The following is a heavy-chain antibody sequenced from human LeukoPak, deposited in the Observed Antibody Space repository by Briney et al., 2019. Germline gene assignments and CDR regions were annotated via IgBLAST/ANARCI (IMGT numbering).Heavy chain of an antibody. Sequence: VASVKVSCKASGGTFSSYAISWVRQAPGQGLEWMGWINPNSGGTNYAQKFQGRVTMTRDTSISTAYMELSRLRSDDTAVYYCAREHRRGYSYGINPYWGQGTLVTVSS. J-gene: IGHJ4*02. CDR1: GGTFSSYA. CDR3: AREHRRGYSYGINPY. D-gene: IGHD5-18*01. CDR2: INPNSGGT. V-gene: IGHV1-2*02.